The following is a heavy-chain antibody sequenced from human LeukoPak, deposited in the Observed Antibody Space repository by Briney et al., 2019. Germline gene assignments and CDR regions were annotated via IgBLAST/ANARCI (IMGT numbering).Heavy chain of an antibody. V-gene: IGHV4-4*07. CDR2: IYSSGST. J-gene: IGHJ4*02. D-gene: IGHD6-19*01. Sequence: SETLSLTCTFSGGSISSYFWSWTRQPAGKGLEWIGRIYSSGSTNYKPSLKSRVTMSVDASKNQFSLHLSSVTAADTAVYYCASTSISVAGTSFDYWGQGTLVTVSS. CDR1: GGSISSYF. CDR3: ASTSISVAGTSFDY.